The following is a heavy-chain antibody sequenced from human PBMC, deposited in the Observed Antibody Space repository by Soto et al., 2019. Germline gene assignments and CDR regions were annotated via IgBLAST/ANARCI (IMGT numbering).Heavy chain of an antibody. D-gene: IGHD1-1*01. Sequence: QVQLQESGPGLVKPSETLSLTCTVSGGSVSSGSYYWSWIRQPPGKGLEWIGYMYYSGGTNQNPSLRSRVTISVDTCKNQFSLKLISMSAADTAVYYCAAGWNPRPLDYWGQGTLVTVSS. V-gene: IGHV4-61*01. CDR2: MYYSGGT. J-gene: IGHJ4*02. CDR3: AAGWNPRPLDY. CDR1: GGSVSSGSYY.